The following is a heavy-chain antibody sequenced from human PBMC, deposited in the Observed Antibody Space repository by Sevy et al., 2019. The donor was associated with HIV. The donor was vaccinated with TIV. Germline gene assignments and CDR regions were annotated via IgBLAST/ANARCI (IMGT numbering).Heavy chain of an antibody. J-gene: IGHJ3*02. Sequence: GGSLRLSCAASGFTFSSYGMHWVRQAPGKGLEWVAVISGDGSNKYYADSVKGRFTISRDNSKNTLYLQMNSLRAEDTAVYYCAKEGSYGSGSYHQADDFDIWGQGTMVTVSS. CDR3: AKEGSYGSGSYHQADDFDI. V-gene: IGHV3-30*18. CDR1: GFTFSSYG. D-gene: IGHD3-10*01. CDR2: ISGDGSNK.